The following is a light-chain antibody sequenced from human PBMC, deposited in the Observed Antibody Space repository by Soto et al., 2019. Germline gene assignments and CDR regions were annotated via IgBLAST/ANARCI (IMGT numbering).Light chain of an antibody. V-gene: IGKV3-11*01. CDR2: DAS. J-gene: IGKJ5*01. Sequence: EIVLTQAPATMYLSPGERATSACRATQRVSSYLAWYQQKPGPAPRLLIHDASNRATGIPARFSGSGSGTYFTLTISSLEPEDFAVYYCQQLSNWPPITFGQGTRLEIK. CDR3: QQLSNWPPIT. CDR1: QRVSSY.